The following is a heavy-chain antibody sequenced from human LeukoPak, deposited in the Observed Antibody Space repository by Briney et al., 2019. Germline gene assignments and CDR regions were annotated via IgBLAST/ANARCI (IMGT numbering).Heavy chain of an antibody. V-gene: IGHV3-7*01. J-gene: IGHJ2*01. CDR1: GFTFSSDN. Sequence: VGALRLSCAASGFTFSSDNMNWVRQAPAKGRGWGANSKQDGGGEYYVDSLKGRVTISRDNAKNSLYLQMNSLRDDDTAVYNCAREKMGTPPWPSTKPYWYFHLWGRGHVVPVPS. CDR3: AREKMGTPPWPSTKPYWYFHL. D-gene: IGHD7-27*01. CDR2: SKQDGGGE.